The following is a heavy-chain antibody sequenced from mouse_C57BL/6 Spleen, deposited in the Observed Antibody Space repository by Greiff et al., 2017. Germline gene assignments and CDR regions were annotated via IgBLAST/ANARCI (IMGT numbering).Heavy chain of an antibody. CDR3: ARESGSSSFDY. CDR1: GYTFTNFW. J-gene: IGHJ2*01. D-gene: IGHD1-1*01. CDR2: IYPGGGYT. Sequence: QVQLKESGAELVRPGTSVKMSCKASGYTFTNFWIGWAKQRPGHGLEWIGDIYPGGGYTNYNEKFKGKATLTADKSSSTAYMQFSSLTSEDSAIYYCARESGSSSFDYWGQGTTLTVSS. V-gene: IGHV1-63*01.